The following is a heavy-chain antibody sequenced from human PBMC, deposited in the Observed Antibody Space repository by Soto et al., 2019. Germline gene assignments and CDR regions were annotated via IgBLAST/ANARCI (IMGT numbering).Heavy chain of an antibody. V-gene: IGHV3-30*03. J-gene: IGHJ3*02. CDR1: GFTFSIYG. Sequence: QVQLVESGGGVVQPGRSLRLSCAASGFTFSIYGMHWVRHAPGKGLEWVAMISFDGSEKYYTDSVKGRVHISRDSSKTTMYLQMDSLRVEDTAVYYCARDRRLYYSDAFDIWGQGTTVTVSS. CDR3: ARDRRLYYSDAFDI. D-gene: IGHD1-26*01. CDR2: ISFDGSEK.